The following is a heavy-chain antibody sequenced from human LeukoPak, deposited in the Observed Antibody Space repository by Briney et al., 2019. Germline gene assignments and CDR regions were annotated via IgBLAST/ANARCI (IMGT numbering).Heavy chain of an antibody. CDR1: GFTFNIYW. CDR2: IKQDGREQ. J-gene: IGHJ4*02. V-gene: IGHV3-7*05. D-gene: IGHD5-12*01. Sequence: GGSLRLSCAASGFTFNIYWMTWVRQAPGKGLEWVANIKQDGREQNYVDSVKGRFTISRDNAKNSLHLQMNSLRAEDTAVYYCARDAGNSGYDLFDYWGQGTLVTVSS. CDR3: ARDAGNSGYDLFDY.